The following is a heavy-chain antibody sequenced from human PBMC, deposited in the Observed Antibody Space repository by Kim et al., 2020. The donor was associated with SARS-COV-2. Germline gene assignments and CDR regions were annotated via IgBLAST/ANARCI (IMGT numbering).Heavy chain of an antibody. CDR2: MNPNSGNT. J-gene: IGHJ6*03. V-gene: IGHV1-8*01. CDR1: GYTFTSYD. CDR3: ARGARGSSMIVVVPRYYYYMDV. Sequence: ASVKVSCKASGYTFTSYDINWVRQATGQGLEWMGWMNPNSGNTGYAQKFQGRVTMTRNTSISTAYMELSSLRSEDTAVYYCARGARGSSMIVVVPRYYYYMDVWGKGTTVTVSS. D-gene: IGHD3-22*01.